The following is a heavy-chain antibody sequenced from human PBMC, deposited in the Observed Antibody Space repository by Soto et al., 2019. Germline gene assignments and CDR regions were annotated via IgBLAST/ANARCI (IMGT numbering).Heavy chain of an antibody. J-gene: IGHJ6*02. CDR1: GGTFTNYA. V-gene: IGHV1-69*01. CDR3: ARGVDYGDYGGRRNNYYGMDV. D-gene: IGHD4-17*01. Sequence: QVQLVQSGAEVKKPGSSVKVSCKASGGTFTNYAITWVRQAPGQGLEWMGGSIPIFGTANYAQKFQGRVTITADESTNTAYMEVSSLRSEDTAVDYCARGVDYGDYGGRRNNYYGMDVWGQGTTVTVSS. CDR2: SIPIFGTA.